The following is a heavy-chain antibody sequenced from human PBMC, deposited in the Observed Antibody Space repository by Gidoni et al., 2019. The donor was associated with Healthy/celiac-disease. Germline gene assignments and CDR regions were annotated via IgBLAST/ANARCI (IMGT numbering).Heavy chain of an antibody. CDR2: ISYDGSNK. CDR3: AKDYYDILTGYPGDY. V-gene: IGHV3-30*18. D-gene: IGHD3-9*01. Sequence: QVQLVESGGGVVQPGRSLRLSCAASGFTFSSYGMHWVRQAPGKGLEWVAVISYDGSNKYYADSVKGRFTISRDNSKNTLYLQMNSLRAEDTAVYYCAKDYYDILTGYPGDYWGQGTLVTVSS. J-gene: IGHJ4*02. CDR1: GFTFSSYG.